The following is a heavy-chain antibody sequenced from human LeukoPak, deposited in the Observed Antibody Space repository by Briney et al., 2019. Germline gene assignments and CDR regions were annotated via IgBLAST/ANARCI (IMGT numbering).Heavy chain of an antibody. D-gene: IGHD3-22*01. CDR1: GFTFSSYS. Sequence: GGSLRLSCAASGFTFSSYSMNWVRQAPGKGLEWVSSISSSSSYIYYADSVKGRFTISRDNVKNSLYLQMNSLRAEDTAVYYCARGGALCYDSSGYCFDYWGQGTLVTVSS. CDR3: ARGGALCYDSSGYCFDY. CDR2: ISSSSSYI. J-gene: IGHJ4*02. V-gene: IGHV3-21*01.